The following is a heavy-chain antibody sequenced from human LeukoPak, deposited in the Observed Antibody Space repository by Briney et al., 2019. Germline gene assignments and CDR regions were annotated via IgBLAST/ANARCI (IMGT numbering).Heavy chain of an antibody. V-gene: IGHV3-48*03. CDR2: ISGSGSDI. CDR1: RFIVSNNY. D-gene: IGHD3-3*01. J-gene: IGHJ4*02. CDR3: ARFLGLFDY. Sequence: HPGGSLRLSCAASRFIVSNNYMNWVRQAPGKGLEWVSYISGSGSDIYYADSVKGRFTISRDNAKKSLYLQMNSLRAEDTAVYYCARFLGLFDYWGQGTQVTVSS.